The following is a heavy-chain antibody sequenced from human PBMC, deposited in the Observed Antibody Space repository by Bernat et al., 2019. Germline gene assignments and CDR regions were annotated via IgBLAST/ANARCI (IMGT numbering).Heavy chain of an antibody. V-gene: IGHV3-64*01. CDR2: ISTSGGST. CDR1: GFTFSSYD. D-gene: IGHD1-26*01. CDR3: ASLKGATYSYGMDV. J-gene: IGHJ6*02. Sequence: EVQLVESGGGLVQPGGSLRLSCVVSGFTFSSYDMQWVRQAPGKGLEYVSGISTSGGSTYYANSVKGRFTISRDNSKNTLYLQLGSLRPEDMAVYYCASLKGATYSYGMDVWGQGTTVTVSS.